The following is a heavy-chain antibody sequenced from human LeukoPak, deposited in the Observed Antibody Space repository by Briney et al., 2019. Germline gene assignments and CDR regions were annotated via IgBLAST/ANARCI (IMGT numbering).Heavy chain of an antibody. D-gene: IGHD2/OR15-2a*01. CDR1: GFAFSRYW. Sequence: GGSLRLSCAASGFAFSRYWMHWVRQAPGKGLVWVSRINSDGRSAVYADSVKGRFTISRDNAKNTLYLQMDSLRAEDPAVYYCTRVSTTDDYWGQGTLVTVSS. J-gene: IGHJ4*02. CDR2: INSDGRSA. V-gene: IGHV3-74*01. CDR3: TRVSTTDDY.